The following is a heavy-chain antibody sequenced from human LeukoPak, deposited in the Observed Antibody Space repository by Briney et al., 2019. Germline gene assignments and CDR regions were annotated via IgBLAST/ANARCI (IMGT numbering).Heavy chain of an antibody. J-gene: IGHJ4*02. Sequence: AGGSLRLSCAASGFIFSTYGMTWFRQAPGRGLEWVSGISGSGLNTYYADSVKGRFTSSRDNSKNMLYLQMNSLRAEDTAVYYCAKGGGYGSGTYSEDWGQGILVTVSS. CDR3: AKGGGYGSGTYSED. V-gene: IGHV3-23*01. CDR2: ISGSGLNT. CDR1: GFIFSTYG. D-gene: IGHD3-10*01.